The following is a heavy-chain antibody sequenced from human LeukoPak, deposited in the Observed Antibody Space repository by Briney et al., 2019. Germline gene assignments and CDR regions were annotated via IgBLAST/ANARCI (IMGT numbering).Heavy chain of an antibody. CDR2: ISGSGGST. CDR1: GFTVSNKY. D-gene: IGHD4/OR15-4a*01. V-gene: IGHV3-23*01. Sequence: GGSLRLSCAASGFTVSNKYMTWVRQAPGKGLEWVSAISGSGGSTYYADSVKGRFTISRDNSKNTLYLQMNSLRAEDTAVYYCAKPAKTDYVDYWGQGTLVTVSS. CDR3: AKPAKTDYVDY. J-gene: IGHJ4*02.